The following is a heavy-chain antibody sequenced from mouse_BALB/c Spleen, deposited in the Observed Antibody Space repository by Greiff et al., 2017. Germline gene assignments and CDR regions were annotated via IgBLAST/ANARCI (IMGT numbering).Heavy chain of an antibody. CDR3: APDSSGFWFAY. Sequence: QVQLKQSGAELAKPGASVKMSCKASGYTFTSYWMHWVKQRPGQGLEWIGYINPSTGYTEYNQKFKDKATLTADKSSSTAYMQLSSLTSEDSAVYYCAPDSSGFWFAYWGQGTLVTVSA. CDR2: INPSTGYT. J-gene: IGHJ3*01. D-gene: IGHD3-2*01. V-gene: IGHV1-7*01. CDR1: GYTFTSYW.